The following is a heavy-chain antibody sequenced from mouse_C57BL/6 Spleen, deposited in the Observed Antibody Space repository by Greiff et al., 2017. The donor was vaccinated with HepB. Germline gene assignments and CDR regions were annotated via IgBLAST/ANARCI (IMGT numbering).Heavy chain of an antibody. V-gene: IGHV1-55*01. J-gene: IGHJ2*01. Sequence: QVQLQQPGAELVKPGASVKMSCKASGYTFTSYWITWVKQRPGQGLEWIGDIYPGSGSTNYNEKFKSKATLTVDTSSSTAYMQLSSLTSEDSAVYYCAGSHYYGSSYDYFDYWGQGTTLTVSS. CDR3: AGSHYYGSSYDYFDY. CDR2: IYPGSGST. D-gene: IGHD1-1*01. CDR1: GYTFTSYW.